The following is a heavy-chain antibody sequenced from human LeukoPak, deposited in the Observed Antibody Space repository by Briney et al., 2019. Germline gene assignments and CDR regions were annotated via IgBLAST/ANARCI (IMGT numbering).Heavy chain of an antibody. D-gene: IGHD3-10*01. V-gene: IGHV4-59*11. CDR2: VFSGGST. J-gene: IGHJ4*02. CDR1: GASINSHY. Sequence: PSETLSLTCSVSGASINSHYWSWIRQSPGKGLEWLGYVFSGGSTNYNPSLRSRVTMSLDTSRDQFSLRLSSLTAADTAIYYCASRPADTTWYGVFDYWSQGTLVTVSS. CDR3: ASRPADTTWYGVFDY.